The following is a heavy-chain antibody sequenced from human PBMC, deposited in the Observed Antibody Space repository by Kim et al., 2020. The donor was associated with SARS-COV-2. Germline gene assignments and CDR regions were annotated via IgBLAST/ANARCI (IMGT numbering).Heavy chain of an antibody. V-gene: IGHV4-59*01. D-gene: IGHD5-18*01. CDR1: GGSISSYY. CDR2: IYYSGST. J-gene: IGHJ6*03. Sequence: SETLSLTCTVSGGSISSYYWSWIRQPPGKGLEWIGYIYYSGSTNYNPSPKSRVTISVDTSKNQFSLKLSSVTAADTAVYYCARVSKTRGYSYVYYYYYMDVWGKGTTVTVSS. CDR3: ARVSKTRGYSYVYYYYYMDV.